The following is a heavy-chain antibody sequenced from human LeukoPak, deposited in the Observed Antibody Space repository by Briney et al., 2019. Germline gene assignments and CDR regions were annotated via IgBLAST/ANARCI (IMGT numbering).Heavy chain of an antibody. V-gene: IGHV1-46*01. J-gene: IGHJ6*03. CDR3: AREGSSSEYYYYMDV. CDR2: INPSSGST. CDR1: GYTFTSYY. D-gene: IGHD6-13*01. Sequence: ASVKVSCKASGYTFTSYYMHWVRQAPGQGLEWMGIINPSSGSTSYAQKFQGRVTMTRDTSTSTVYMELSSLRSEDTAVYYCAREGSSSEYYYYMDVWGKGTTVTVSS.